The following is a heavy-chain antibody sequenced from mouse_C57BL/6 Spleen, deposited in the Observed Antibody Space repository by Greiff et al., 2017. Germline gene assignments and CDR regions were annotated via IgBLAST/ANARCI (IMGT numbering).Heavy chain of an antibody. Sequence: VQLQQPGAELVRPGSSVKMSCKTSGYTFTSYGINWVKQRPGQGLEWIGYIYIGNGYTEYNEKFKGKATLTSDTSSSTAYMQLSSLTSEDSAIYFCAKNYYGSSYGYFDYWGQGTTLTVSS. V-gene: IGHV1-58*01. D-gene: IGHD1-1*01. CDR2: IYIGNGYT. CDR3: AKNYYGSSYGYFDY. CDR1: GYTFTSYG. J-gene: IGHJ2*01.